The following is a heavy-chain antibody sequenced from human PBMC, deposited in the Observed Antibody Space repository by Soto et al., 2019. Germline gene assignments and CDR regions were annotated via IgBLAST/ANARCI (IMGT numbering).Heavy chain of an antibody. V-gene: IGHV3-23*01. CDR3: AKQQGPGTPYYYAMDV. CDR2: IRGNGDTT. J-gene: IGHJ6*02. Sequence: HPGGSLRLSCAASGFTFSSYAMTWVRQTPVKGLEWVSVIRGNGDTTYYAGSVKGRFTISRDNSKNTLYLQMNSLRAEDTAVYFCAKQQGPGTPYYYAMDVWGQGTTVTVSS. CDR1: GFTFSSYA. D-gene: IGHD2-15*01.